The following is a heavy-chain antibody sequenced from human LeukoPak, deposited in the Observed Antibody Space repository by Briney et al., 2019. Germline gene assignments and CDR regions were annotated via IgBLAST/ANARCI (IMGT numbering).Heavy chain of an antibody. J-gene: IGHJ4*02. V-gene: IGHV3-23*01. CDR2: ISGSGGST. Sequence: GGSLRLSCAASGFTFSSYAMSWVRQAPGKGLEWVSAISGSGGSTYYADSVKGRFTISRDNSKNTLYLQMNSLRAEDTSVYYCARAAYMVRGVIITPPFDYWGQGALVTVSS. CDR1: GFTFSSYA. CDR3: ARAAYMVRGVIITPPFDY. D-gene: IGHD3-10*01.